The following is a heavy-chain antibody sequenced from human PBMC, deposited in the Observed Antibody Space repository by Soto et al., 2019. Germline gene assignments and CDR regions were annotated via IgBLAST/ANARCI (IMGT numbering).Heavy chain of an antibody. CDR3: TTDQAGGYFYYFGVVV. CDR1: GFTFSNAW. V-gene: IGHV3-15*01. J-gene: IGHJ6*02. CDR2: IRSKGDGETT. D-gene: IGHD2-15*01. Sequence: VGSLRLSCAASGFTFSNAWMSWVRQAPGKGLEGVGRIRSKGDGETTDYAAPVRGRFTISRDDSKNTFFLQMNSLKAEDTAVYYCTTDQAGGYFYYFGVVVWGQGTTVTVSS.